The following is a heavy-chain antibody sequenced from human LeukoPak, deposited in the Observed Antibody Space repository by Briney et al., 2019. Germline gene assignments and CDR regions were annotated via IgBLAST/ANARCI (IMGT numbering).Heavy chain of an antibody. CDR1: GFTFSSYS. V-gene: IGHV3-21*01. CDR2: ISSSSSYI. CDR3: AKAFGSSSGWRFDY. J-gene: IGHJ4*02. Sequence: GGSLRLSCAASGFTFSSYSMNWVRQAPGKGLEWVSSISSSSSYIYYADSVKGRFTISRDNAKNSLYLQMNSLRAEDTAVYYCAKAFGSSSGWRFDYWGQGSLVTVSS. D-gene: IGHD6-19*01.